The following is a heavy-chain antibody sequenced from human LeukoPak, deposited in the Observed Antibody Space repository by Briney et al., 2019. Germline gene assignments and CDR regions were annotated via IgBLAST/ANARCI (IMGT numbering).Heavy chain of an antibody. CDR2: ISGSGGST. Sequence: GGSLRLSCAASGFTFSSYGMSWVRQAPGKGLEWVSAISGSGGSTYYADSVKGRFTISRDNSKNTLYLQMNSLRAEDTAVYYCAKDAIRVLRYFDWLFARYYFDYWGQGTLVTVSS. D-gene: IGHD3-9*01. CDR1: GFTFSSYG. V-gene: IGHV3-23*01. CDR3: AKDAIRVLRYFDWLFARYYFDY. J-gene: IGHJ4*02.